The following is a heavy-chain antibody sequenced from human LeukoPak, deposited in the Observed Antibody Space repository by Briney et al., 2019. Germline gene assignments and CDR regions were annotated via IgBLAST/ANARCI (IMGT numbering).Heavy chain of an antibody. J-gene: IGHJ4*02. V-gene: IGHV3-30*18. D-gene: IGHD2-21*01. CDR1: GFTFSTYG. CDR3: AKEFNRGLPDY. CDR2: ISHDGSNE. Sequence: PGGSLRLSCAASGFTFSTYGMHWVRQAPGKGLEWVAVISHDGSNEYYADSVKGRFTISRDNSKNTLYLQMSSLRAEDTAVYCCAKEFNRGLPDYWGQGTLVTVPS.